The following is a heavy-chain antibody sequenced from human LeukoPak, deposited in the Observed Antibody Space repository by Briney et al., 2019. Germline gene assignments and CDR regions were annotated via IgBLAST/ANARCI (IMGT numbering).Heavy chain of an antibody. Sequence: GGSLRLSCAASGFPFSSYGMHWVRQAPGKGLEWVSAISGSGGSTYYADSVKGRFTISRDNSKNTLYLQMNSLRAEDTAVYYCAKARGYSYGYGYFDYWGQGTLVTVSS. CDR3: AKARGYSYGYGYFDY. J-gene: IGHJ4*02. CDR2: ISGSGGST. D-gene: IGHD5-18*01. CDR1: GFPFSSYG. V-gene: IGHV3-23*01.